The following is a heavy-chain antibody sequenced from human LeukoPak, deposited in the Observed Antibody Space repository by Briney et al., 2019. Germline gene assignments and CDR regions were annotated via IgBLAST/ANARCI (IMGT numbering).Heavy chain of an antibody. CDR3: ARDFYSSSWYSAY. CDR1: GFTFSSYA. D-gene: IGHD6-13*01. CDR2: ISYDGSNK. V-gene: IGHV3-30-3*01. J-gene: IGHJ4*02. Sequence: GGSLRLSCAASGFTFSSYAMHWVRQAPGKGLEWVAVISYDGSNKYYADSVKGRFTISRDNSKNTLYLQMNSLRAEDTAVYYCARDFYSSSWYSAYWGQGTLVTVSS.